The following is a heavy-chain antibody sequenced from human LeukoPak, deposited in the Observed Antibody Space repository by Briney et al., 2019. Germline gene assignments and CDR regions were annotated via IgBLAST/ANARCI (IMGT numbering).Heavy chain of an antibody. V-gene: IGHV3-71*01. CDR3: TGLEYSSSQ. CDR2: IRSKAYGVTT. Sequence: GGSLRLSCAASGFTFSDYYMSWVRQAPGKGLEWVGFIRSKAYGVTTEHAASVKGRFTISRDDSKNTAYLQMNRLKTEDTAVYYSTGLEYSSSQGGQGTLVTVSS. D-gene: IGHD6-6*01. CDR1: GFTFSDYY. J-gene: IGHJ4*02.